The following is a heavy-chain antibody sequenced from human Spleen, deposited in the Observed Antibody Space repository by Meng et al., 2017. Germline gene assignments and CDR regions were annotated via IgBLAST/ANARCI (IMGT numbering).Heavy chain of an antibody. J-gene: IGHJ4*02. CDR1: GDYITNHNW. CDR2: IPHRGSS. V-gene: IGHV4-4*02. Sequence: QVQLREAGPALVTPSQTLSLTCAVSGDYITNHNWWAWVRQPPGKGLEWIGEIPHRGSSAYNPSLKSRVSMSIDKSKNQFSLKMKSVTAADTAVYYCASQSVTAIPFDYWGPRALVTVSS. CDR3: ASQSVTAIPFDY. D-gene: IGHD2-21*02.